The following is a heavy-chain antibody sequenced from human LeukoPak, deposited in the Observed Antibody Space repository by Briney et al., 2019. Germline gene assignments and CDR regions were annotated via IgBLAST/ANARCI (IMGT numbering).Heavy chain of an antibody. V-gene: IGHV4-38-2*02. J-gene: IGHJ6*03. CDR2: IYHSGST. Sequence: PSETLSLTCAVSGYSISSGYYWGWIRQPPGKGLEWIGSIYHSGSTYYNPSLKSRVTISVDTSKNQFSLKLSPVTAADTAVYYCAREIVVVPAAMPGLCYMDVGGKGTTVTVSS. CDR1: GYSISSGYY. D-gene: IGHD2-2*01. CDR3: AREIVVVPAAMPGLCYMDV.